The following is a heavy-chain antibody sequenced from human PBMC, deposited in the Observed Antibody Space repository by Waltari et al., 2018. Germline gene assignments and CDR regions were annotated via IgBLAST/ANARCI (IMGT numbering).Heavy chain of an antibody. CDR2: IHYSGST. CDR3: SRLLFAYKCGNT. D-gene: IGHD3-10*01. CDR1: GGSLSGYY. Sequence: QVQIQQWGAGLLKPSETLSLTCAVYGGSLSGYYWTWIRQPPGKGLEWIGEIHYSGSTFFIPSLNCRVTISVDISNNHFSLTFTSVTASDTAVYYCSRLLFAYKCGNTWGQGILVTFSS. V-gene: IGHV4-34*02. J-gene: IGHJ5*02.